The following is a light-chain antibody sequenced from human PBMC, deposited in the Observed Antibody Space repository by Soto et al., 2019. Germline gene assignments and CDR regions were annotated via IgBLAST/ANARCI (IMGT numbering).Light chain of an antibody. CDR2: EGF. CDR1: SSDVGGSGL. Sequence: QSVLTQPASLSGSPGQSITISCTGTSSDVGGSGLVSWYQFHPGKAPKLLIFEGFKRPSGISNRFSGSKSGSTASLTISGLQAEDEADYYCQSYDFSLSGNVIFGGGTKLTVL. CDR3: QSYDFSLSGNVI. V-gene: IGLV2-23*01. J-gene: IGLJ2*01.